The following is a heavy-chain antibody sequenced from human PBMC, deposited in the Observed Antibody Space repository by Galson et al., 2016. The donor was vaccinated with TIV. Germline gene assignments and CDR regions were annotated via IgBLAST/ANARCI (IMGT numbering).Heavy chain of an antibody. CDR3: ARDSPRLSSTTSCFLHY. CDR2: ITGVSSYT. CDR1: GFTFRAYS. D-gene: IGHD2-15*01. Sequence: SLRLSCAASGFTFRAYSMNWVRQAPGKGLEWVASITGVSSYTYYAASVKGRFSISRENADNSLFLEMHSLKVEDTAVYFCARDSPRLSSTTSCFLHYWGQGTVVTVSS. J-gene: IGHJ4*02. V-gene: IGHV3-21*01.